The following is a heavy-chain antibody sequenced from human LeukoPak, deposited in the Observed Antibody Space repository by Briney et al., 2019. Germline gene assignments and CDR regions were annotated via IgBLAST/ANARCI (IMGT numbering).Heavy chain of an antibody. Sequence: SETLSLTCTVSGGSISSSDSYWGWIRQPPGKGLEWIGSMYYSGSTYYNPSLKSRVTISVDTSKNQFSLKLNSVTAADTAMYYCARHPPRDCSSSSCYKRWFDPWGQGTLVTVSS. D-gene: IGHD2-2*02. V-gene: IGHV4-39*01. J-gene: IGHJ5*02. CDR3: ARHPPRDCSSSSCYKRWFDP. CDR2: MYYSGST. CDR1: GGSISSSDSY.